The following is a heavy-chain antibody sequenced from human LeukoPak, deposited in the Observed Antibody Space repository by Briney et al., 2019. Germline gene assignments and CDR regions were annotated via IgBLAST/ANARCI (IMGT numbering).Heavy chain of an antibody. CDR3: ARHTYYYDSSGYPDY. D-gene: IGHD3-22*01. CDR2: IYDSGST. J-gene: IGHJ4*02. V-gene: IGHV4-38-2*01. CDR1: GYSISSGYY. Sequence: SETLSLTCAVSGYSISSGYYGGGSRQPPGEGVEWIGIIYDSGSTYYNPCLKGRVTIAVETRNNHICMRISSVTAADTAVYYCARHTYYYDSSGYPDYWGQGTLVTVSS.